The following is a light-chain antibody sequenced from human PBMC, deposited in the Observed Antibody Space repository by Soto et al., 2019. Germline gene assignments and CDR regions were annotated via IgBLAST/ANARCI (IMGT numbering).Light chain of an antibody. CDR3: QQRSNWPVFT. V-gene: IGKV3-11*01. J-gene: IGKJ3*01. CDR2: DAS. CDR1: QSVGSY. Sequence: EIVLTQSPATLSLSPGERATLSCRASQSVGSYLAWYQHKPGQAPRLLIYDASNRATGIPARFSGSGSGTDFTLTISSLEPEDFAVYYCQQRSNWPVFTFGPGTKVDI.